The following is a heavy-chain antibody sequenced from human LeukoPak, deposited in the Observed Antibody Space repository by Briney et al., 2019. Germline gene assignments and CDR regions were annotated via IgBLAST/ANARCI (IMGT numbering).Heavy chain of an antibody. CDR2: IRYDGITK. Sequence: GGSLRLSCAASGFTFNSFGIHWVRQAPGKGLEWVSFIRYDGITKYYVDSVKGRFTISRDNARNSLHLQMNSLRAEDTAVYYCAIPPLSGTGSSRPLAEMDVWGQGAMVTVSS. CDR1: GFTFNSFG. CDR3: AIPPLSGTGSSRPLAEMDV. J-gene: IGHJ6*02. D-gene: IGHD3-10*01. V-gene: IGHV3-30*02.